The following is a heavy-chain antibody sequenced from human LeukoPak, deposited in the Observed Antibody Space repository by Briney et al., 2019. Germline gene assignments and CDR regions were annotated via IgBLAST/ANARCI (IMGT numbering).Heavy chain of an antibody. D-gene: IGHD3-10*01. Sequence: PSETLSLTCTVSGGSISSYYWSWIRQPAGKGLEWIGRIYTSGSTNYNPSLKSRVTMSVDTSKNQFSLKLSSVTAADTAVYYCARDRARVKFGELDDYYYYMVVWGDGTTVTVSS. CDR1: GGSISSYY. CDR2: IYTSGST. V-gene: IGHV4-4*07. J-gene: IGHJ6*03. CDR3: ARDRARVKFGELDDYYYYMVV.